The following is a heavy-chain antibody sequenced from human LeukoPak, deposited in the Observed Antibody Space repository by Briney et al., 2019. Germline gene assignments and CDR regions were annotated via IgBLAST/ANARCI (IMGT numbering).Heavy chain of an antibody. J-gene: IGHJ4*02. D-gene: IGHD6-6*01. Sequence: GGSLRLSCAAPGFTFDDYGMSWVRQAPGKGLGWVSGINWNGGSTGYADSVKGRFTISRDNAKNSLYLQMNSLRAEDTALYHCARSRSTDLYYFDYWGQGTLVSVSS. V-gene: IGHV3-20*01. CDR2: INWNGGST. CDR1: GFTFDDYG. CDR3: ARSRSTDLYYFDY.